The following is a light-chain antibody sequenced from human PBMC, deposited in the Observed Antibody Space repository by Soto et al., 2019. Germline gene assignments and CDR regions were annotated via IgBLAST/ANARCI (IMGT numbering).Light chain of an antibody. CDR2: EVS. CDR1: GSDVGGYKY. Sequence: QSAPTQPPSASGSPGQSVTISCTGTGSDVGGYKYVSWYQQHPGKAPKLMIYEVSKRPSGVPDRFSGSKSGNTASLTVSGLQAEGEADYYCSSYAGSNDVIFGGGTKLTVL. V-gene: IGLV2-8*01. CDR3: SSYAGSNDVI. J-gene: IGLJ2*01.